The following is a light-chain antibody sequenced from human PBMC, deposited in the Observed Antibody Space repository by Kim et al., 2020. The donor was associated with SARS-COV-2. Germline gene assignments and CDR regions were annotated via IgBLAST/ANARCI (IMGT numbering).Light chain of an antibody. CDR3: HQYNDWPLI. CDR2: GAS. J-gene: IGKJ2*01. CDR1: QNSRNN. V-gene: IGKV3-15*01. Sequence: SLYPGEKDTMYCRASQNSRNNVAWFQQKPGQLPRLLIYGASTRATGIPARFSGSMSGTEFTLTISSLQSEDSAVYYCHQYNDWPLIFGQGTKLEIK.